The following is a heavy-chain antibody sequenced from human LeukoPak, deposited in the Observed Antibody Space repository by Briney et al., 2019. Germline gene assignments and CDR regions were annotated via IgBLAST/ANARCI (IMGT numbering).Heavy chain of an antibody. CDR3: ARGTGGLERVGFIDY. J-gene: IGHJ4*02. CDR1: GYTFTSYY. Sequence: ASVKVSCKASGYTFTSYYMHWVRQAPGQGLEWMGTINPSGGSTSYAQKFQGRVTMTRDTSTSTVYMELSSLGSEDEAVYYCARGTGGLERVGFIDYWGQGTLVTVSS. D-gene: IGHD1-1*01. CDR2: INPSGGST. V-gene: IGHV1-46*01.